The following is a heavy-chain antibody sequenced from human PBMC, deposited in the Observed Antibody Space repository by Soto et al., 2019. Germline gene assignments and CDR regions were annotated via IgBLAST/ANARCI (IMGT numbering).Heavy chain of an antibody. CDR1: GDSISSGGYS. CDR3: ARVRGYSYGYMDY. J-gene: IGHJ4*02. D-gene: IGHD5-18*01. Sequence: QLQLQESGSGLVKPSQTLSLTCAVSGDSISSGGYSWSWIRQPPGKGLEWIGYIYHSGSTYYNPSLKSRVTISVDRSKNQFSLKLSSVTAADTAVYYCARVRGYSYGYMDYWGQGTLVTVSS. V-gene: IGHV4-30-2*01. CDR2: IYHSGST.